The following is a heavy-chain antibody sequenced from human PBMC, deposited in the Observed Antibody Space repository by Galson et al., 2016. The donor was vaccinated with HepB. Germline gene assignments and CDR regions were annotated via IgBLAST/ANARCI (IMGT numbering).Heavy chain of an antibody. CDR2: VSPYAGNT. CDR3: ARGSFWLDT. Sequence: SVKVSCKASGYSFATYGITWVRQAPGQGLEWMGWVSPYAGNTRYTEKFQGRVTMTTDTSTTTAYMELTNLKSDDTALYYCARGSFWLDTWGQGTLVTVSP. CDR1: GYSFATYG. V-gene: IGHV1-18*01. J-gene: IGHJ5*02.